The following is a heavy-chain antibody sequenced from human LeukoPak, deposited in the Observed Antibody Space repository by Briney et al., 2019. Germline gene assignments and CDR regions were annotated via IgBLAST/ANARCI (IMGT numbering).Heavy chain of an antibody. CDR3: ARVGQDIGTPSFDY. V-gene: IGHV1-69*13. Sequence: ASVKVSCKASGGTFSSYAISWVRQAPGQGLEWMGGIIPIFGTANYAQKFQGRVTITADESTSTAYMELSSLRSEDTAVYYCARVGQDIGTPSFDYRGQGTLVTVSS. CDR2: IIPIFGTA. D-gene: IGHD5-12*01. CDR1: GGTFSSYA. J-gene: IGHJ4*02.